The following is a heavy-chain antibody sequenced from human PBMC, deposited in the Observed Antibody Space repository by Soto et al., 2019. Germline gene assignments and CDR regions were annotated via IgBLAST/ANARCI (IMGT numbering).Heavy chain of an antibody. CDR2: IYYSGST. D-gene: IGHD2-15*01. V-gene: IGHV4-30-4*01. J-gene: IGHJ5*02. CDR1: GGYISSGDYY. CDR3: ARADIVVVVAATGRSWFDP. Sequence: SETLSLTCTVSGGYISSGDYYWSWIRQPPGKGLEWIGYIYYSGSTYYNPSLKSRVTISVDTSKNQFSLKLSSVTAADTAVYYCARADIVVVVAATGRSWFDPWGQGTLVTVSS.